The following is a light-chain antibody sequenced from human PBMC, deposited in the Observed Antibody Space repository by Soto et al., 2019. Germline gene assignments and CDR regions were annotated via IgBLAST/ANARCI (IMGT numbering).Light chain of an antibody. Sequence: IQLTQSPSSLSASAGDRVTITCRASEDISSFLAWYQQNPGKAPKLLIYAASTLQSGVPSRFSGSRSGTDFTLTISSLQPEDFATYYCQQLDSYPITFCQGTRLQIK. CDR2: AAS. CDR1: EDISSF. V-gene: IGKV1-9*01. J-gene: IGKJ5*01. CDR3: QQLDSYPIT.